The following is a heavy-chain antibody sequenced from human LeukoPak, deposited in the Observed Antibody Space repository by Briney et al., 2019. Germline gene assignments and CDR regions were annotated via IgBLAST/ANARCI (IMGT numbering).Heavy chain of an antibody. V-gene: IGHV3-7*01. CDR3: ARESYDFWSSFYYMDV. Sequence: PGGSLRLSCAASGFTFSSYWMSWVRQAAGKGLEWVANIKQDGSEKYYVDPVKGRFTISRDNAKNSLYLQMNSLRAEDTAVYYCARESYDFWSSFYYMDVWGKGTTVTVSS. D-gene: IGHD3-3*01. J-gene: IGHJ6*03. CDR1: GFTFSSYW. CDR2: IKQDGSEK.